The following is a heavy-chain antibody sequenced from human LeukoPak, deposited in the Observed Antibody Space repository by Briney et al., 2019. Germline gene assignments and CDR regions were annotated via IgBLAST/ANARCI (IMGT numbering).Heavy chain of an antibody. Sequence: AAVKVSCKASGYTFTSYGISWVRQAPGQGLEWMGWISAYNGNTNYAQKFQVRVTMTTDTSTSTAYMELRSLRSDDTAVYYCARGGSYFPSDAFEIWGQGTMVTVSS. CDR1: GYTFTSYG. D-gene: IGHD1-26*01. CDR3: ARGGSYFPSDAFEI. CDR2: ISAYNGNT. V-gene: IGHV1-18*01. J-gene: IGHJ3*02.